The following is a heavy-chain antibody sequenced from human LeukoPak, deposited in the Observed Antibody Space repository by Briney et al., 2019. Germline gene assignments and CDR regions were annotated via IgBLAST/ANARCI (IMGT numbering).Heavy chain of an antibody. CDR1: GGSISSGDYY. CDR3: ARHEGMTMYDY. J-gene: IGHJ4*02. Sequence: PSETLSLTCTVSGGSISSGDYYWSWIRQPPGKGLEWIGYIYYSGSTYYNPSLKSRVSISVDTSQNQFSLNLNSVTAADTAVYYCARHEGMTMYDYWGQGTLVTVSS. V-gene: IGHV4-30-4*01. D-gene: IGHD4/OR15-4a*01. CDR2: IYYSGST.